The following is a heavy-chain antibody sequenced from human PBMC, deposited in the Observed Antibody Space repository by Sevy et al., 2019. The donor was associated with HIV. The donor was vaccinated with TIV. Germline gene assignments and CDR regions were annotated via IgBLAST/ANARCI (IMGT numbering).Heavy chain of an antibody. V-gene: IGHV3-33*01. CDR3: ARVWGRGGTYYYYGMDV. CDR1: GFTFSSYG. CDR2: IWYDGSNK. D-gene: IGHD3-16*01. J-gene: IGHJ6*02. Sequence: GGSLRLSCAASGFTFSSYGMHWVRQAPGKGLEWVAVIWYDGSNKYYADSVKRRFTISRDNSKNTLYLQMNSLRAEDTAVYYCARVWGRGGTYYYYGMDVWGQGTTVTVSS.